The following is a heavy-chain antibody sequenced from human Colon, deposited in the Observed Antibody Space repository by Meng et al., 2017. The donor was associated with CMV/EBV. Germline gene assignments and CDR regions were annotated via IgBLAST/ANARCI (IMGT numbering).Heavy chain of an antibody. CDR1: GFRVSQNY. J-gene: IGHJ5*02. CDR2: IYDTGTR. Sequence: GESLKISCAASGFRVSQNYISWVRQRPGKGLEWLSVIYDTGTRYYADSVKGRFTVSRDESKNTVFLQMNNLRVEATAVYYCARNRLECGGDCYFADSWGQGTLVTVSS. CDR3: ARNRLECGGDCYFADS. V-gene: IGHV3-66*01. D-gene: IGHD2-21*02.